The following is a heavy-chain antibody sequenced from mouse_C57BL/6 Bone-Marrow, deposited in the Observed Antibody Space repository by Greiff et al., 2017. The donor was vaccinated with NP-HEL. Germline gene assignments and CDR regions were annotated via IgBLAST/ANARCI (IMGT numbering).Heavy chain of an antibody. Sequence: EVKLQESGGGLVQPGGSLKLSCAASGFTFSDYYMYWVRQTPEKRLEWVAYISNGGGSTYYPDTVKGRFTISRDNAKNTLYLQMSRLKSEDTAMYYCARQGDGYPWYFDVWGTGTTVTVSS. J-gene: IGHJ1*03. CDR2: ISNGGGST. D-gene: IGHD2-3*01. CDR3: ARQGDGYPWYFDV. V-gene: IGHV5-12*01. CDR1: GFTFSDYY.